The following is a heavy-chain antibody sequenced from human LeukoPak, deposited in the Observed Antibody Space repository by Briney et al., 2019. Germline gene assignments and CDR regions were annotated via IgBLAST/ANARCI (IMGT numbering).Heavy chain of an antibody. CDR1: GYTFTSYG. Sequence: ASVKVSCKASGYTFTSYGISWVRQAPGQGLEWMGWISAYNGNTNYAQKLQGRVTMTTDTSTSTAYMELRSLRSDDTAVYYCARDWVEGITTVRGDYWGQGTLVTVSS. J-gene: IGHJ4*02. CDR3: ARDWVEGITTVRGDY. CDR2: ISAYNGNT. V-gene: IGHV1-18*01. D-gene: IGHD3-10*01.